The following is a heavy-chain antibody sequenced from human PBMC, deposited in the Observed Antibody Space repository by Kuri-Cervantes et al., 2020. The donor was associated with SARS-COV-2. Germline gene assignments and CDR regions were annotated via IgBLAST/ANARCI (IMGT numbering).Heavy chain of an antibody. Sequence: ASVKVSCKVSGYTLTELSMHWVRQAPGKGPEWMGGFDPEDGETIYAQKFQGRVTMTEDTSTDTAYMELSSLRSEDTAVYYCAKFRGSGWTDAFDIWGQGTMVTVSS. J-gene: IGHJ3*02. V-gene: IGHV1-24*01. D-gene: IGHD6-19*01. CDR2: FDPEDGET. CDR1: GYTLTELS. CDR3: AKFRGSGWTDAFDI.